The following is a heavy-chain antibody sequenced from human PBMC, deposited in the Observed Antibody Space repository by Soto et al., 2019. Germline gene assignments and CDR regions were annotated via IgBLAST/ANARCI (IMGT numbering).Heavy chain of an antibody. Sequence: ASVKVSCKTSGYTFSGHFLQWVRQAPGAGPEWMGWINPNTGNTKYGQKFEGRVTMTRDMSSSTAYMELTRLTVDDTAVYFCARAGSYCSGGSCSLAYGAQVSRVRVSS. D-gene: IGHD2-15*01. V-gene: IGHV1-2*02. CDR3: ARAGSYCSGGSCSLAY. CDR2: INPNTGNT. CDR1: GYTFSGHF. J-gene: IGHJ4*02.